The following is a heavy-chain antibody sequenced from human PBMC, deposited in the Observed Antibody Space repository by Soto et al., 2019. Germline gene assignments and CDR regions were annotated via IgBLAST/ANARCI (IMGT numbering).Heavy chain of an antibody. CDR2: IYHSGYT. CDR1: GGSISSGGYY. Sequence: PSETLSLTCTVSGGSISSGGYYWTWIRQHPGKGLEWIAYIYHSGYTFYNPSLKSRVTMSVDTSKNQFSLKLRSVTAADTAVYYCARGEDAFFYYGLDVWGQGITVTVSS. CDR3: ARGEDAFFYYGLDV. J-gene: IGHJ6*02. V-gene: IGHV4-31*03.